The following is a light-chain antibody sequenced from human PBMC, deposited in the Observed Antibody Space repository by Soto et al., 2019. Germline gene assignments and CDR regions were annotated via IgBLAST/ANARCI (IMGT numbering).Light chain of an antibody. CDR1: QDITKY. V-gene: IGKV1-33*01. Sequence: DIQMTQSPSSLSASVGDRVTITCPASQDITKYLSWFQQKPGKVPKLLIYDASELETGVPSRCSGSGSGTDFTFTISSLQPEDIATYYCQHYDNLPYTFGQGTKLEMK. CDR3: QHYDNLPYT. CDR2: DAS. J-gene: IGKJ2*01.